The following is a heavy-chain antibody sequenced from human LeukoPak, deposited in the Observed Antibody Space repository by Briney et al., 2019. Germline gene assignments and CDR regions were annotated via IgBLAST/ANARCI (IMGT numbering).Heavy chain of an antibody. CDR1: AFTFTTYG. J-gene: IGHJ1*01. V-gene: IGHV3-21*01. D-gene: IGHD1-26*01. CDR3: VRDSGSSYGYYFLH. Sequence: GGSLRLSCAASAFTFTTYGMYWVRQAPGKGLEWVSSISSSSSHMFYADSVKGRFSISRDNAKNSLYLQMNSVRAEDTAVYYCVRDSGSSYGYYFLHWGQGTLVTVSS. CDR2: ISSSSSHM.